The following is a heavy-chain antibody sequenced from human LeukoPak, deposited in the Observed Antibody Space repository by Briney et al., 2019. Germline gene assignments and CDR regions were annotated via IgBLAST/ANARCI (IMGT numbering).Heavy chain of an antibody. CDR3: AKDPNGDYVGAFDT. CDR2: MGVSGDNV. J-gene: IGHJ3*02. Sequence: GGSLRLSCAASGFTFSAYGVTWVRQAPGKGLEWVSSMGVSGDNVHYADSVKGQFAISRDNSKSTLYLQMNSLRAEDAAVYYCAKDPNGDYVGAFDTWGQGTMVIVSS. V-gene: IGHV3-23*01. CDR1: GFTFSAYG. D-gene: IGHD4-17*01.